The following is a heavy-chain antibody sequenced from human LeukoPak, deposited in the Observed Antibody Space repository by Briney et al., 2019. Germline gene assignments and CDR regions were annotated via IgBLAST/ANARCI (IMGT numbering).Heavy chain of an antibody. CDR3: ARERFGWFFDY. D-gene: IGHD3-10*01. CDR2: IYYSGST. Sequence: PSETLSLTCTVSGGSINNYYWSWIRQPPGKGLEWIGYIYYSGSTNYNPSLKSRVTISVDTSKNQFSLKLSSVTAADTAVYYCARERFGWFFDYWGQGTLVTVSS. J-gene: IGHJ4*02. V-gene: IGHV4-59*01. CDR1: GGSINNYY.